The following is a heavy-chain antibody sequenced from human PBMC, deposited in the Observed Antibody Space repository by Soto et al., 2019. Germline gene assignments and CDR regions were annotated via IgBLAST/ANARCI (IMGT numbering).Heavy chain of an antibody. CDR2: IYYSGST. CDR3: ARRSGGSSNWFDP. Sequence: SETLSLTCTVSGGSISSAYWSWIRQPPGKGLERIGYIYYSGSTNYNPSLKSRVTISVDTSKNQFSLKLSSVTAADTAVYYCARRSGGSSNWFDPWGQGTLVTVS. CDR1: GGSISSAY. J-gene: IGHJ5*02. D-gene: IGHD2-15*01. V-gene: IGHV4-59*01.